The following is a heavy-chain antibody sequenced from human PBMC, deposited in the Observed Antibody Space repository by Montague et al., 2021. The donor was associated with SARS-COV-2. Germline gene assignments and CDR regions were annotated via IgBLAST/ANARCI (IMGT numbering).Heavy chain of an antibody. CDR2: IYNTKST. CDR1: SGSISNYY. V-gene: IGHV4-59*08. D-gene: IGHD3-16*01. Sequence: SETLSLTCTVSSGSISNYYWSWIRQPPGKGLEWIGFIYNTKSTNNNPSLERRGSISLDTSKSQFSLGVRSVTAADTAVYYCARSVQFAYGFDVWGQGTTVTISS. CDR3: ARSVQFAYGFDV. J-gene: IGHJ6*02.